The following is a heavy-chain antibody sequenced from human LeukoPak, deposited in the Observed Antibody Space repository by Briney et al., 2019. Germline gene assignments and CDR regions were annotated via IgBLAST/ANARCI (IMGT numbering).Heavy chain of an antibody. V-gene: IGHV1-69*13. J-gene: IGHJ4*02. D-gene: IGHD2-2*01. CDR3: ADLVYCSSSSCYEPFNQT. CDR2: IIPIFGRA. CDR1: GGTFSSLT. Sequence: EASVKVSCKASGGTFSSLTINWVRQAPGQGLEWMGGIIPIFGRANYAQKFQARVTITADDSTSTAYMELSSLRSEDTAVYYCADLVYCSSSSCYEPFNQTWGQGTLVTVSP.